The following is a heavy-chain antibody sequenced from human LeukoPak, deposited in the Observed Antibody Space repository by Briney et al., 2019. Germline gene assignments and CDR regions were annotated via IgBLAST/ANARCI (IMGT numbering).Heavy chain of an antibody. V-gene: IGHV1-2*02. D-gene: IGHD2-21*02. CDR1: GYTFTGYY. CDR3: ARGRYCGGDCYPYYFDY. J-gene: IGHJ4*02. CDR2: INPNSGGT. Sequence: EASVKVSCKASGYTFTGYYMHWVRQAPGQGLEWMGWINPNSGGTNYAQKFQGRVTMTRDTSISTAYMELSRLRSDDTAVYYCARGRYCGGDCYPYYFDYWGQGTLVTVSS.